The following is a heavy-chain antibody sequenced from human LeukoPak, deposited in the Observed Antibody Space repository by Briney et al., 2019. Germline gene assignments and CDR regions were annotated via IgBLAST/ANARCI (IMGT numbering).Heavy chain of an antibody. J-gene: IGHJ4*02. CDR2: ISSSGTVI. Sequence: GGSLRLSCAASGFTFTDYYMSWIRQAPGKGLEWVSYISSSGTVIYYGDSVKGRFTISRDNAKKSLYLQMNSLRGEDTAVYYCARNGYTSGWYRNWGQGTLVTVSS. CDR3: ARNGYTSGWYRN. V-gene: IGHV3-11*01. CDR1: GFTFTDYY. D-gene: IGHD6-19*01.